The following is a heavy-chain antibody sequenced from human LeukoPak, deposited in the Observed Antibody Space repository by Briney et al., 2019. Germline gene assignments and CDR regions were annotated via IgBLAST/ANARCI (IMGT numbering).Heavy chain of an antibody. D-gene: IGHD5-12*01. CDR3: ARGDIVATRGFYYFDY. CDR2: ISAYNGNT. J-gene: IGHJ4*02. Sequence: ASVKVSCKASGYTFTSYGISWVRQAPGQGLEWMGWISAYNGNTNYAQKLLGRVTMTTDTSTSTAYMELRSLRSDDTAVYYCARGDIVATRGFYYFDYWGQGTLVTVSS. CDR1: GYTFTSYG. V-gene: IGHV1-18*04.